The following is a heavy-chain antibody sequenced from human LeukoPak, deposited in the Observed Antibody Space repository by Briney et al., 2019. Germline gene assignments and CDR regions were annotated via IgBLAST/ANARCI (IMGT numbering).Heavy chain of an antibody. V-gene: IGHV3-23*01. CDR1: GFAFSSHA. CDR3: ARGSTYDFWSGDALDV. CDR2: ISGSAEKT. J-gene: IGHJ3*01. D-gene: IGHD3-3*01. Sequence: GGSLRLSCAASGFAFSSHAMTWVRQAPGKGLEGVSSISGSAEKTYYADSVKGRFTISRDSSQKILNLQMNNLRVEDTAIYYCARGSTYDFWSGDALDVWGQGTMVTVAS.